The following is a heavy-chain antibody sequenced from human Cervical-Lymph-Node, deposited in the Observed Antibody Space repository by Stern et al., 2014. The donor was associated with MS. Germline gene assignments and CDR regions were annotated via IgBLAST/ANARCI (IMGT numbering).Heavy chain of an antibody. J-gene: IGHJ4*02. V-gene: IGHV3-49*03. D-gene: IGHD3-22*01. CDR2: IRNKAYGGTT. Sequence: EVQLVESGGGLAQPGRSLRLSCSASGFTFGDYAMSWFRQAPGKGLEWVGLIRNKAYGGTTEYAASVQGRFTVSRDDSKSIAYLQMNSLKTEDTALYYCSREYMIPIRGFDYWGQGTLVTVPS. CDR1: GFTFGDYA. CDR3: SREYMIPIRGFDY.